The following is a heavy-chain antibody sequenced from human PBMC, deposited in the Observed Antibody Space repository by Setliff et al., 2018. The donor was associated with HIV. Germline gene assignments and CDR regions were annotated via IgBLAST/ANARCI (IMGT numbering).Heavy chain of an antibody. CDR1: GDSINSGTYY. Sequence: SETLSLTCTVSGDSINSGTYYWSWIRQPAGKGLEWIRRLHLSGDTNYNPSLKSRVTMSIDTSKNQFSLKLSSVTAADTAVYYCARDNSYYYGSGSHYWYGMDVWGQGTTVTVSS. CDR3: ARDNSYYYGSGSHYWYGMDV. V-gene: IGHV4-61*02. J-gene: IGHJ6*01. D-gene: IGHD3-10*01. CDR2: LHLSGDT.